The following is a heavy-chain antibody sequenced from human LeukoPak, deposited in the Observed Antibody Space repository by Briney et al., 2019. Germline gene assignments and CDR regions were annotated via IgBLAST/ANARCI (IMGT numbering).Heavy chain of an antibody. V-gene: IGHV3-11*04. CDR3: ARDLGGSALQLPTPFDY. J-gene: IGHJ4*02. CDR1: GFTFSDYY. D-gene: IGHD5-18*01. Sequence: PGRSLRLSCAASGFTFSDYYMSWIRQAPGKGLEWVSYISSSGSTIYYADSVKGRFTISRDNSKNTLYLQMNGLRAEDTAVYYCARDLGGSALQLPTPFDYWGQGTLVTVSS. CDR2: ISSSGSTI.